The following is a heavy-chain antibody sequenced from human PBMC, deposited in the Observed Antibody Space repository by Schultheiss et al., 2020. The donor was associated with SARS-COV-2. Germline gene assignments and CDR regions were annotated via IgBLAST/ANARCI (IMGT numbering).Heavy chain of an antibody. Sequence: ASVKVSCKASGYTFTSYGISWVRQAPGQGLEWMGGIIPIFGTANYAQKLQGRVTMTTDTSTSTAYMELRSLRSDDTAVYYCARVGYCSGGSCYGRGWFDPWGQGTLVTVSS. D-gene: IGHD2-15*01. J-gene: IGHJ5*02. V-gene: IGHV1-18*01. CDR1: GYTFTSYG. CDR2: IIPIFGTA. CDR3: ARVGYCSGGSCYGRGWFDP.